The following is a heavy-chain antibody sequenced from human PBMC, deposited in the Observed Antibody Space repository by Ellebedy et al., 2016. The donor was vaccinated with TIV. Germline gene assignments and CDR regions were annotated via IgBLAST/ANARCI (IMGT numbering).Heavy chain of an antibody. CDR1: GYIFTDYY. Sequence: AASVKVSCKVSGYIFTDYYIHWFRQAPGQEFAWMGWINPNNGGTNYAQKFQDRVTMTRDTTISTVYMDLSRLTSDDTAVYYCTIGPSGGYFDYWGQGTLVPVSS. D-gene: IGHD3-10*01. CDR2: INPNNGGT. J-gene: IGHJ4*02. V-gene: IGHV1-2*02. CDR3: TIGPSGGYFDY.